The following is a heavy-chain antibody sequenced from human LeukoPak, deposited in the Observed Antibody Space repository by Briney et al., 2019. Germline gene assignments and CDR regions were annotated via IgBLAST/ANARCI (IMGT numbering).Heavy chain of an antibody. V-gene: IGHV3-30*03. CDR3: AVMTEGFDY. J-gene: IGHJ4*02. Sequence: QPGRSLRLSCAASGFTFSSYGMHWVRQAPGKGLEWVAVISYDGNNKYYADSVKGRFTISRDNSKNTLYLQMNSLRAEDTAVYYCAVMTEGFDYWGQGTLVTVSS. CDR2: ISYDGNNK. D-gene: IGHD1-14*01. CDR1: GFTFSSYG.